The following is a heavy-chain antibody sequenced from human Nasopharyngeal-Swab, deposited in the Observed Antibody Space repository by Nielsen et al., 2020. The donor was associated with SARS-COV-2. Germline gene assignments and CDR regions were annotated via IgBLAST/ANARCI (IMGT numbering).Heavy chain of an antibody. V-gene: IGHV5-51*01. CDR2: IYPGDSDT. J-gene: IGHJ4*02. CDR1: GYSFTSYW. Sequence: GGSLRLSCKGSGYSFTSYWRGWVPQMPGKGLEWMGIIYPGDSDTSYSPSFQGQVTISADKSISTAYLQWSSLKASDTAMYYCAGPDFSGRMSGLSYWGQGTLVTVSS. CDR3: AGPDFSGRMSGLSY. D-gene: IGHD3-3*01.